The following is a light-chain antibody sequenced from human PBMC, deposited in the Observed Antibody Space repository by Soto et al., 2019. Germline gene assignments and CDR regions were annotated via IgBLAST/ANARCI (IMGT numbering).Light chain of an antibody. CDR1: QSISSW. CDR3: QQYNSYLYT. Sequence: DIQMTQSPSTLSASVGDRFTITCRASQSISSWLAWYQQKPGKAPKLLIYDASSLESGVPSRFSGSGSRTEFTLTISSLQPDDVATYYCQQYNSYLYTFGQGTKLEIK. J-gene: IGKJ2*01. V-gene: IGKV1-5*01. CDR2: DAS.